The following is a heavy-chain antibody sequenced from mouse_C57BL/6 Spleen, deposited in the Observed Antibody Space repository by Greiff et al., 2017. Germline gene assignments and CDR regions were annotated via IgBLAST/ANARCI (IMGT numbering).Heavy chain of an antibody. CDR1: GYTFTDYW. D-gene: IGHD2-4*01. CDR3: ALYDYGEDYFDY. V-gene: IGHV1-9*01. CDR2: IAPGSGGT. J-gene: IGHJ2*01. Sequence: VQLQQSGAELMKPGASVKLSCKASGYTFTDYWMHWVKQRPGHGLEWIGGIAPGSGGTNYTQKFQGKATITADTSSNTAYLQLSSLTSEDSAVYYCALYDYGEDYFDYWGQGTTLTVSS.